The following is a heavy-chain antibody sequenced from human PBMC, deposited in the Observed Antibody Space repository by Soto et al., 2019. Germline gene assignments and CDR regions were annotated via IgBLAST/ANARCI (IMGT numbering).Heavy chain of an antibody. V-gene: IGHV3-21*01. J-gene: IGHJ4*02. CDR3: AREAVEYSSSWYQAGVNDY. Sequence: KPGGSLRLSCAASGFTFSSYSMNWVRQAPGKGLEWVSSISSSSYIYYADSVKGRFTISRDNAKNSLYVQMNSVRAEDTAVYYCAREAVEYSSSWYQAGVNDYWGQGTLVTVSS. CDR2: ISSSSYI. CDR1: GFTFSSYS. D-gene: IGHD6-13*01.